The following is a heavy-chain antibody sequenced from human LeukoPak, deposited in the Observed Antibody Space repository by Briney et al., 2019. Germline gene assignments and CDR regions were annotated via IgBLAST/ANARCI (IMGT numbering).Heavy chain of an antibody. D-gene: IGHD1-26*01. CDR2: INPSGGTT. CDR3: ARPDIVGATNPYYYGMDV. V-gene: IGHV1-46*01. CDR1: GYRFTSYG. Sequence: ASVKVSCKASGYRFTSYGISWVRQAPGQGLEWMGIINPSGGTTSYAQKFQGRVTMSRDTSTSTVYMELSSLRSEDTAVYYCARPDIVGATNPYYYGMDVWGQGTTVTVSS. J-gene: IGHJ6*02.